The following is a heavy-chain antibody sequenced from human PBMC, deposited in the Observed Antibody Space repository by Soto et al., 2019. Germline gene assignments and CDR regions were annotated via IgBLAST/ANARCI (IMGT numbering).Heavy chain of an antibody. CDR2: IFYSDSF. CDR1: GGSISSGGSY. CDR3: ARAPDTPPIFGVVRPYFFDF. V-gene: IGHV4-31*03. D-gene: IGHD3-3*01. Sequence: QVQLQESGPGLVKSSQTLSLTCTVSGGSISSGGSYWSWIRQRPGKGLEWLGYIFYSDSFYYTPSLKGRVVILADTSKNQFTLKLSSVTDADTAVEYCARAPDTPPIFGVVRPYFFDFWGQGTLVTFSS. J-gene: IGHJ4*02.